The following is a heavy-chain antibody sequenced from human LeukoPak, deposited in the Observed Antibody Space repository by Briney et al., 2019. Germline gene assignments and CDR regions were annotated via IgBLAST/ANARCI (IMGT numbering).Heavy chain of an antibody. CDR3: VRDRANIAMAGGWFDP. CDR1: GFTFSSYW. CDR2: IKQDGSEK. J-gene: IGHJ5*02. D-gene: IGHD6-19*01. Sequence: GGSLRLSCAASGFTFSSYWMSWVRQAPGKGLEWVANIKQDGSEKYYVDSVKGRFIISRDNAKNSLYLQMNSLRAEDTAVYYCVRDRANIAMAGGWFDPWGQGALVTVSS. V-gene: IGHV3-7*01.